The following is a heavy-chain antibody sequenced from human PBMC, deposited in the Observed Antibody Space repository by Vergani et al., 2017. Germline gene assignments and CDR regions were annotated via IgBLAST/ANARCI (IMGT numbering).Heavy chain of an antibody. Sequence: QVQLVESGGGVVQPGGSLRLSCAASGFTFSSYGMHWVRQAPGKGLEWVAFIRYDGSNKYYADSVKGRFTISRDNSKNTLYLQMNSLRAEDTAVYYCARRGSPLGMDVWGKGTTVTVSS. CDR3: ARRGSPLGMDV. D-gene: IGHD3-10*01. CDR1: GFTFSSYG. J-gene: IGHJ6*04. CDR2: IRYDGSNK. V-gene: IGHV3-30*02.